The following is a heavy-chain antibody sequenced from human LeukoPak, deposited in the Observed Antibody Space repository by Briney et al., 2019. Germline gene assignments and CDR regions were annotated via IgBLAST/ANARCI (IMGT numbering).Heavy chain of an antibody. D-gene: IGHD3-10*01. CDR3: ARDKADYYGSGSWY. CDR1: GGSISSSSYY. V-gene: IGHV4-39*07. Sequence: PSETLSLTCTVSGGSISSSSYYWGWIRQPPGKRLEWIGSIYHSGSTYYNPSLKSRVTISVDTSKNQFSLKLSSVTAADTAVYYCARDKADYYGSGSWYWGQGTLVTVSS. J-gene: IGHJ4*02. CDR2: IYHSGST.